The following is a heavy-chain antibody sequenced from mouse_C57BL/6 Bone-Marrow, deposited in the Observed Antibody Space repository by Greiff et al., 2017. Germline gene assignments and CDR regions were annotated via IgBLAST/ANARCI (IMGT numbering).Heavy chain of an antibody. J-gene: IGHJ4*01. Sequence: QVQLQQPGAELVRPGSSVKLSCKASGYTFTSYWMDWVKQRPGQGLEWIGNIYPSDSETHYNQKFKDKATLTVDKSSSTAYMQLISLTSEDSAVYYCAGGGLPFYAMDYWGQGTSVTVSS. CDR2: IYPSDSET. CDR1: GYTFTSYW. V-gene: IGHV1-61*01. D-gene: IGHD2-2*01. CDR3: AGGGLPFYAMDY.